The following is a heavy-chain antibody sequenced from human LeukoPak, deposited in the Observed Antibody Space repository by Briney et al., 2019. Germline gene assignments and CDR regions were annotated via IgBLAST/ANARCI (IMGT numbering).Heavy chain of an antibody. CDR1: VYTFTGYY. J-gene: IGHJ4*02. Sequence: ASVKVSCKASVYTFTGYYMHWVRQAPGQGLVWMGWINPNSGGTNYAQKFQGRVTMTRDTSISTAYMELSRLRSDDTAVYYCARDVFRSSSLPFDYWGQGTLVTVSS. V-gene: IGHV1-2*02. CDR2: INPNSGGT. CDR3: ARDVFRSSSLPFDY. D-gene: IGHD6-6*01.